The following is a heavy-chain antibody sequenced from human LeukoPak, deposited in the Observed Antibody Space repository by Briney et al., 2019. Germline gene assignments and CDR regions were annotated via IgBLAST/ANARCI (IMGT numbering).Heavy chain of an antibody. J-gene: IGHJ4*02. D-gene: IGHD3-9*01. Sequence: SVKVSCKASGGTFSSYAISWVRQAPGQGLEWMGRIIPILGIANYAQKFQGRVTITADKSTSTAYMELSSLRSEDTAVYYCARDSLGYFDWLLSGAFDYWGQGTLVTVSS. CDR3: ARDSLGYFDWLLSGAFDY. CDR1: GGTFSSYA. CDR2: IIPILGIA. V-gene: IGHV1-69*04.